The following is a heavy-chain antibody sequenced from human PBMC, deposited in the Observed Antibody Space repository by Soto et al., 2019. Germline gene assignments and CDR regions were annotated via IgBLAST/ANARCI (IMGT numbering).Heavy chain of an antibody. J-gene: IGHJ4*02. D-gene: IGHD3-10*01. Sequence: EAQLVESGGGLVQPGRSLRLSCVDSGFTFDDYAIHSVRQAPGKGLEWVSGISWNGAATGYADSVKGRFTISRDNAKNSLYLQMSSLRTEDTAIYYCANLPLYGSGFDCWGQGTLVTVSS. CDR2: ISWNGAAT. CDR3: ANLPLYGSGFDC. CDR1: GFTFDDYA. V-gene: IGHV3-9*01.